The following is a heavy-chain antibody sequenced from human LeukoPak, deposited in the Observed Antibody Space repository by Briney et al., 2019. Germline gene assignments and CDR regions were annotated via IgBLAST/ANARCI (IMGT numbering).Heavy chain of an antibody. CDR3: ASSPNYDSSGYYVPPLDY. J-gene: IGHJ4*02. V-gene: IGHV3-30-3*01. CDR1: GFTFSSYA. CDR2: ISYDGSNK. Sequence: GGSLRLSCAASGFTFSSYAMHWVRQAPGKGLEWVAVISYDGSNKYYADSVKGRFTISRDNSKNTLYLQMNSLRAEDTAVYYCASSPNYDSSGYYVPPLDYWGQGTLVTVSS. D-gene: IGHD3-22*01.